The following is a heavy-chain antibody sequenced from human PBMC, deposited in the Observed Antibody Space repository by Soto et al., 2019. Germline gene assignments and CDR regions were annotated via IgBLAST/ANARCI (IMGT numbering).Heavy chain of an antibody. CDR3: ARVRGITMVRGVHFDY. Sequence: SETLSLTCAVYGGSFSGYYWSWIRQPPGKGLEWIGEINHSGSTNYNPSLKSRVTISVDTSKNQSSLKLSSVTAADTAVYYCARVRGITMVRGVHFDYWGQGTLVTSPQ. V-gene: IGHV4-34*01. D-gene: IGHD3-10*01. J-gene: IGHJ4*02. CDR2: INHSGST. CDR1: GGSFSGYY.